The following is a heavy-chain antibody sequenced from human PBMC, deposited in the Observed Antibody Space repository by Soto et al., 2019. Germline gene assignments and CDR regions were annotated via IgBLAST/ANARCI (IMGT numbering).Heavy chain of an antibody. Sequence: QITLKESGPTLVKPTQTLTLTCTFSGFSLSTSGVGVGWIRQPPGKALEWLALIYWDDDKRYSPSLKSRLTITKDTSKNQVVLTMSNMDPVDTATYHCAHRNAVTAVFDHWGQGTLVTVSS. CDR1: GFSLSTSGVG. CDR2: IYWDDDK. CDR3: AHRNAVTAVFDH. D-gene: IGHD2-21*02. V-gene: IGHV2-5*02. J-gene: IGHJ4*02.